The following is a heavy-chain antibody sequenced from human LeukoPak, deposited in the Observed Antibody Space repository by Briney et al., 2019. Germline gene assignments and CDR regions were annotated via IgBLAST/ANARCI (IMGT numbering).Heavy chain of an antibody. D-gene: IGHD5-18*01. Sequence: GRSLRLSCAASGFTFSSYAMHWVRQAPGKGLEWVAVISYDGSNKYYADSVKGRFTISRDNSKNTLYLQMNSLRAEDTAVYYCARDGGDTAMVPGEYFHYWGQGTLVTVSS. J-gene: IGHJ4*02. CDR1: GFTFSSYA. CDR2: ISYDGSNK. CDR3: ARDGGDTAMVPGEYFHY. V-gene: IGHV3-30*01.